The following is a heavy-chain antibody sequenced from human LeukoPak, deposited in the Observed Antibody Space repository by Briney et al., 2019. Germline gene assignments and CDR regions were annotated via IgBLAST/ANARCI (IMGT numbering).Heavy chain of an antibody. CDR2: INSDGSST. J-gene: IGHJ4*02. Sequence: GGSLRPSCAASGFTFSSYWMHWVRQAPGKGLVWVSRINSDGSSTSYADSVKGRFTISRDNAKNTLYLQMNSLRAEDTAVYYCARDWYAAYCGGDCYSGYFDYWGQGTLVTVSS. V-gene: IGHV3-74*01. D-gene: IGHD2-21*02. CDR3: ARDWYAAYCGGDCYSGYFDY. CDR1: GFTFSSYW.